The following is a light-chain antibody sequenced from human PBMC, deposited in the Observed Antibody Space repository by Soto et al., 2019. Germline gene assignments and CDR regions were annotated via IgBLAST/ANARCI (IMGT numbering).Light chain of an antibody. CDR3: QQRSNWPPT. CDR2: DAS. Sequence: ELVLTQSPATLSLSPGERATLSCRASQSVSSSLAWYQQKPGQAPRLLIYDASNRATGIPARFSGSGSGTDFTLTISSLEPEDFAVYYGQQRSNWPPTFGGGTKVEIK. J-gene: IGKJ4*01. V-gene: IGKV3-11*01. CDR1: QSVSSS.